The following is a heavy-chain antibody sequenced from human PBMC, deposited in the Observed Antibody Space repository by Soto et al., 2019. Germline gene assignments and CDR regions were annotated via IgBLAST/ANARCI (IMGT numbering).Heavy chain of an antibody. Sequence: GGSLRLSCAASGFTVSSNYMSWVRQAPGKGLEWVSVIYSGGSTYYADSVKGRFTISRDNSKNTLYLQMNSLRAEDTAVYYCARVPGSGWRNNWFDPWGQGTLVTVSS. CDR2: IYSGGST. D-gene: IGHD6-19*01. J-gene: IGHJ5*02. CDR3: ARVPGSGWRNNWFDP. CDR1: GFTVSSNY. V-gene: IGHV3-66*01.